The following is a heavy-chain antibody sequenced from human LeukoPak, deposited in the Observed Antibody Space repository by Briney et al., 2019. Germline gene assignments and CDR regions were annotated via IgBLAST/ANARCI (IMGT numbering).Heavy chain of an antibody. D-gene: IGHD4-11*01. CDR1: GYTFTSYG. Sequence: ASVKVSCKASGYTFTSYGISWVRQAPGQGLEWMGWISAYNGNTNYAQKLQGRVTMTTDTSTSTAYMELRSLRSDDTAVYYCARRPHLKDYSNPGWFDPWGQGTLVTVSS. J-gene: IGHJ5*02. CDR3: ARRPHLKDYSNPGWFDP. CDR2: ISAYNGNT. V-gene: IGHV1-18*01.